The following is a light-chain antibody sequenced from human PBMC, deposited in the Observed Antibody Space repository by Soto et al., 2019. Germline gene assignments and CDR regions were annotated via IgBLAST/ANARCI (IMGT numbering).Light chain of an antibody. Sequence: QSVLTQPASVSGPPGQSITITCTGNTSDGGGDKFVSWYQHHSGKAPKLMIYEVTKRPSGVSDRFSGSKSGNTASLTIYGLKAEDEADYYCSSYENNHYVFGTGTKLTVL. V-gene: IGLV2-14*01. CDR2: EVT. CDR3: SSYENNHYV. J-gene: IGLJ1*01. CDR1: TSDGGGDKF.